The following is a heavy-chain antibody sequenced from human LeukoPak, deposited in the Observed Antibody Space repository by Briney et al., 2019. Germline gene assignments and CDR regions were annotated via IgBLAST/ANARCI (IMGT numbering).Heavy chain of an antibody. J-gene: IGHJ4*02. V-gene: IGHV3-23*01. D-gene: IGHD3-10*01. CDR1: GFIFSNYA. CDR2: ISGSGGST. Sequence: GGSLRLSCAASGFIFSNYAMNWVRQAPGKGLEWVSAISGSGGSTYYADSVKGRITISRDNSKNTLYLQMNSLRAEDTAVYYCAKDAGITVVRGVIYYFDYWGQGALVTVSS. CDR3: AKDAGITVVRGVIYYFDY.